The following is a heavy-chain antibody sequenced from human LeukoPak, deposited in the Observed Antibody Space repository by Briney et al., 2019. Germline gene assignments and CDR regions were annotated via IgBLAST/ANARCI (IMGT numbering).Heavy chain of an antibody. CDR1: GGSISSSSYY. D-gene: IGHD3-22*01. J-gene: IGHJ4*02. Sequence: SETLSLTCTVSGGSISSSSYYWGWIRQPPGKGLEWMGSIYYGGSTYYNPSLKSRVTISVDTSKNPFSLKLSSVTAADTDVYYCARQTRRYDSSGYRYFDYWGQGTLVTVSS. CDR2: IYYGGST. CDR3: ARQTRRYDSSGYRYFDY. V-gene: IGHV4-39*01.